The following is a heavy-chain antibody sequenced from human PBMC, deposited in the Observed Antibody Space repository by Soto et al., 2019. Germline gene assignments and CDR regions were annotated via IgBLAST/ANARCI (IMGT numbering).Heavy chain of an antibody. J-gene: IGHJ1*01. D-gene: IGHD3-22*01. CDR2: IYYLGNT. CDR1: GGSISSSSSY. CDR3: AGLYPYEMSGYHLTY. V-gene: IGHV4-39*01. Sequence: QLQLQESGPGLAKPSETLSLTCTVSGGSISSSSSYWGWIRQPPGKGLEWVGSIYYLGNTYYNPSLGSRVTMSVDTSKNQFALKRRSVTAADTAVFYCAGLYPYEMSGYHLTYWGQGALVTVSS.